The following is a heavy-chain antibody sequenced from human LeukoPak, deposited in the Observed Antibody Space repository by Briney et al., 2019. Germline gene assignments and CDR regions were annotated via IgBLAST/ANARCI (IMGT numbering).Heavy chain of an antibody. Sequence: PGGSLRLSCSASGFSVKTNYMAWVRQAPGKGLEWVAVIYIAGSRYHTDAVQGRFSISKDDSKNIVYLQMNSLRPDDTAIYYCARGARDTKGAPIDYWGQGPLVAISS. CDR1: GFSVKTNY. CDR3: ARGARDTKGAPIDY. J-gene: IGHJ4*02. D-gene: IGHD2-8*01. CDR2: IYIAGSR. V-gene: IGHV3-53*05.